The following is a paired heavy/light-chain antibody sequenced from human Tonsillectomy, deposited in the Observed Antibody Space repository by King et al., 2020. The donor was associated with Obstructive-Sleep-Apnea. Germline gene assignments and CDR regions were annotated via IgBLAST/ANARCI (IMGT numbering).Light chain of an antibody. V-gene: IGKV1-12*02. CDR1: QGISSW. Sequence: DIQMTQSPSSVSASVGDRVTISCRASQGISSWLAWYQQKPGKAPNLLIFTASNLQSGVPSRFSGSGSGTDFTLTISSLQPEDFATYYCQQANSLPYTFGQGTKLEIK. J-gene: IGKJ2*01. CDR3: QQANSLPYT. CDR2: TAS.
Heavy chain of an antibody. Sequence: QVQLQESGPGLVKPSETLSLTCTVSGGSISTYYWTWIRQPPGKGLEWIGYIYYSGSTDYNPSLKSRVTISVDTSKNHFSLKLSSVTAADTAVYYCVRHGDQQLARSGYLDLWGRGTLVTVSS. CDR1: GGSISTYY. D-gene: IGHD6-13*01. J-gene: IGHJ2*01. V-gene: IGHV4-59*08. CDR3: VRHGDQQLARSGYLDL. CDR2: IYYSGST.